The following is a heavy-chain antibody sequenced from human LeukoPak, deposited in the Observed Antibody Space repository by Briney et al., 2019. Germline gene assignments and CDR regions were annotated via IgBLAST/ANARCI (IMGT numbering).Heavy chain of an antibody. J-gene: IGHJ4*02. CDR2: INPNSGGT. CDR1: GYTFTGYY. V-gene: IGHV1-2*02. D-gene: IGHD1-26*01. Sequence: ASVKVSCKASGYTFTGYYMHWVRQAPGQGLEWMGWINPNSGGTNYAQKFQGRVTMTRDTSISTAYMELGRLRSDDTAVYYCAREKSGSYYYFDYWGQGTLVTVSS. CDR3: AREKSGSYYYFDY.